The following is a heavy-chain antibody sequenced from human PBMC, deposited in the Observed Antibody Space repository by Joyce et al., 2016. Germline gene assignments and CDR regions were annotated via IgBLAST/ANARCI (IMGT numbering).Heavy chain of an antibody. J-gene: IGHJ4*02. CDR3: ARPTIGCSTTSCYTGGDY. CDR1: GFTGSSNS. D-gene: IGHD2-2*02. V-gene: IGHV3-66*02. Sequence: EVQLVESGGGLVQPGGSLSLSCAASGFTGSSNSMRWVGQAPGKGLEWVSVIYSGGSTFYADSVKGRFTISRDNSKNTLYLQMNSLRAEDTAVYYWARPTIGCSTTSCYTGGDYWGQGTLVTVSS. CDR2: IYSGGST.